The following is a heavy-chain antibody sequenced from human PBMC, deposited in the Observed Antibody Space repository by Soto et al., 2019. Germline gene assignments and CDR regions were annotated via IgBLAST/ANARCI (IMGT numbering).Heavy chain of an antibody. Sequence: QVQLVQSGAEMKKPGSSVKVSCKASGGTFSSYAISWVRQAPGQGLEWMGGIIPIFGTANYAKKFQGRVTITADESTSTAYMELSSLRSEDTAVYYCARSVIVVVVAADLYYYGMDVWGQGTTVTVSS. J-gene: IGHJ6*02. CDR2: IIPIFGTA. D-gene: IGHD2-15*01. V-gene: IGHV1-69*12. CDR3: ARSVIVVVVAADLYYYGMDV. CDR1: GGTFSSYA.